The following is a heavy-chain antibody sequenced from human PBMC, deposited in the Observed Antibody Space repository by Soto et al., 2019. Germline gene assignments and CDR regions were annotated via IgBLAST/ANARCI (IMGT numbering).Heavy chain of an antibody. CDR3: ARDQAGYDFWSGYANPYYYGMDV. J-gene: IGHJ6*02. Sequence: PGGSLRLSCAASGFTFSSYSMNWVRQAPGKGLEWVSYISSSSSTIYYADSVKGRFTISRDNAKNSLYLQMNSLRDEDTAVYYCARDQAGYDFWSGYANPYYYGMDVWGQGTTVTVSS. CDR1: GFTFSSYS. CDR2: ISSSSSTI. D-gene: IGHD3-3*01. V-gene: IGHV3-48*02.